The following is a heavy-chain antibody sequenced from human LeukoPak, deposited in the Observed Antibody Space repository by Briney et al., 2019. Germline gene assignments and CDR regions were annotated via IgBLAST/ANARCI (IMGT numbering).Heavy chain of an antibody. CDR3: ARTYYDFWSGHSFYFDY. J-gene: IGHJ4*02. CDR2: ISSSSSTI. D-gene: IGHD3-3*01. Sequence: TGGSLRLSCAASGFTFSSYSMNWVRQAPGKGLEWVSYISSSSSTIYYADSVKGRFTISRDNAKNSLYLQMNSLRAEDTAVYYCARTYYDFWSGHSFYFDYWGQGTLVTVSS. V-gene: IGHV3-48*04. CDR1: GFTFSSYS.